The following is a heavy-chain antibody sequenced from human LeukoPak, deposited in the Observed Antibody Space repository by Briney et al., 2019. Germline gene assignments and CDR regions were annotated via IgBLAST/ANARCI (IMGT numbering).Heavy chain of an antibody. J-gene: IGHJ6*03. Sequence: GGSLRLSCATCIYLFHAYAMIWLRQAPGKGLEFISGIGGSDGGTSYADSVRGRFTISRDNSKNTLYLQMNRLRDEDTAVYYCAKDRRDSSGWDKYFYYYMDVWGKGTTVTVSS. D-gene: IGHD6-19*01. CDR2: IGGSDGGT. CDR3: AKDRRDSSGWDKYFYYYMDV. V-gene: IGHV3-23*01. CDR1: IYLFHAYA.